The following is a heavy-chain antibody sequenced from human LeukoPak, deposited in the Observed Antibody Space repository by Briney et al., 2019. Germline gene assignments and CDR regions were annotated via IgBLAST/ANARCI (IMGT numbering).Heavy chain of an antibody. V-gene: IGHV3-21*04. CDR1: GFTFSSYS. Sequence: PGGSLRLSCAASGFTFSSYSMNWVRQAPGKGLEWVSSISSSSSYIYYADSVKGRFTISRDNAKNSLYLQMNSLRAEDTAVYYCARVATVIDNWFDPWGQGTLVTVSS. D-gene: IGHD4-11*01. CDR2: ISSSSSYI. J-gene: IGHJ5*02. CDR3: ARVATVIDNWFDP.